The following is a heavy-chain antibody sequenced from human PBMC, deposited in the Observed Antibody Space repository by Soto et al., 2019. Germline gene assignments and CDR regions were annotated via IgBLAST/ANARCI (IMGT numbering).Heavy chain of an antibody. CDR1: GFIFNRYG. D-gene: IGHD3-10*01. J-gene: IGHJ4*02. Sequence: QVQLVESGGGVVQPGRSLRLSCAASGFIFNRYGMHWVRQAPGKGLEWVAVISYDGSNKYYEDSVKGRFTISRDNSKNTLYLQMNSLRAEDTAVYYCGKAVDITVWGVPPSDYWGQGTLVTVSS. CDR3: GKAVDITVWGVPPSDY. CDR2: ISYDGSNK. V-gene: IGHV3-30*18.